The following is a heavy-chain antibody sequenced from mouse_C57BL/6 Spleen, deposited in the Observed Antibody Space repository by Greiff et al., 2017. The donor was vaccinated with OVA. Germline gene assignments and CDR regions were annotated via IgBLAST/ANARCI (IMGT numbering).Heavy chain of an antibody. J-gene: IGHJ4*01. D-gene: IGHD2-4*01. Sequence: VKLQQPGTELVKPGASVKLSCKASGYTFTSYWMHWVKQRPGQGLEWIGNINPSNGGTNYNEKFKSKATLTVDKSSSTAYMQLSSLTSEDSAVYYCASVYYDYPYAMDYWGQGTSVTVSS. CDR2: INPSNGGT. V-gene: IGHV1-53*01. CDR1: GYTFTSYW. CDR3: ASVYYDYPYAMDY.